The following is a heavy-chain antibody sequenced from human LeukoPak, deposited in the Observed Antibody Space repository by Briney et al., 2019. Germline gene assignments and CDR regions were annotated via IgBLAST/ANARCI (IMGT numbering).Heavy chain of an antibody. V-gene: IGHV4-30-2*01. CDR2: INHSGST. Sequence: PSQTLPLTCTVSGGSISSGGYYWSWIRQPPGKGLEWIGEINHSGSTNYNPSLKSRVTISVDTSKNQFSLKLSSVTAADTAVYYCARGRKQLVPPRYYYGMDVWGQGTTVTVSS. D-gene: IGHD6-6*01. J-gene: IGHJ6*02. CDR1: GGSISSGGYY. CDR3: ARGRKQLVPPRYYYGMDV.